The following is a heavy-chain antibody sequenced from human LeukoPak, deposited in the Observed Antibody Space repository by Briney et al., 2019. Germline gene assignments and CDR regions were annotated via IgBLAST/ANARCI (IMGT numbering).Heavy chain of an antibody. CDR3: ARHKDSGSYSYYYGMDV. V-gene: IGHV4-39*01. J-gene: IGHJ6*02. D-gene: IGHD2-15*01. CDR2: IYYSGST. CDR1: GGSISSSGFY. Sequence: SETLSLTCTVSGGSISSSGFYWGWIRQPPGKGLEWIASIYYSGSTYYNPSLKSRVTISVDTSKNQFSLKLSFVTAADKAVYYCARHKDSGSYSYYYGMDVWGQGATVTVSS.